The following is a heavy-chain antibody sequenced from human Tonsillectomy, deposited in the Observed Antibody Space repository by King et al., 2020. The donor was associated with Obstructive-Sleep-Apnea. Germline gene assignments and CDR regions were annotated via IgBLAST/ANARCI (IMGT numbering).Heavy chain of an antibody. D-gene: IGHD4-23*01. V-gene: IGHV3-48*04. J-gene: IGHJ4*02. CDR3: ARDLNYGGQNY. CDR1: GCTFSCYA. CDR2: IGSRCSPI. Sequence: VQLVESGGDLVQPGGSLRLSCEVSGCTFSCYAMNWVRQASGKVLDWVSYIGSRCSPIYYADSVKGRFTISRENAKGSLYLQMNSLRAEDTAVYFCARDLNYGGQNYWGQGTLVTVSS.